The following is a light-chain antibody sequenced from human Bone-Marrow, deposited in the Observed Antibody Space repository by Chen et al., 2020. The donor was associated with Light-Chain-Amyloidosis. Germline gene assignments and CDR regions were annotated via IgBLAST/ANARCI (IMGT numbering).Light chain of an antibody. J-gene: IGKJ2*01. CDR3: MQGTHWPYT. CDR2: KVS. V-gene: IGKV2-30*01. CDR1: QSLVYGDGNTY. Sequence: DVVMTQSPLSLPVTLGQPASISCRSNQSLVYGDGNTYSIWFQQRPGQSPRRLIYKVSNRDSGVPDRVSGSGSGTDFTLTISRVEAEDVAVYYCMQGTHWPYTFGQGTKLEIK.